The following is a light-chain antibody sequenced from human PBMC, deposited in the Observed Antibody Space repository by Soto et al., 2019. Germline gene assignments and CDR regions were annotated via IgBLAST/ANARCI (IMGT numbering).Light chain of an antibody. CDR2: EGS. CDR3: CSYAGSSTYV. J-gene: IGLJ1*01. Sequence: HSALPQPASGSGSPGQSIPISCTGTSSDVGSYNLVSWYQQHPGKAPKLMIYEGSKRPSGVSNRFSGSKSGNTASLTISGLQAEDEADYYCCSYAGSSTYVFGTGTKLTVL. V-gene: IGLV2-23*01. CDR1: SSDVGSYNL.